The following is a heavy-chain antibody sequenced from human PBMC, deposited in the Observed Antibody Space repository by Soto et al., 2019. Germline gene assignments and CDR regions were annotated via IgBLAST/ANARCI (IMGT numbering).Heavy chain of an antibody. CDR3: ARDLQADY. J-gene: IGHJ4*02. V-gene: IGHV1-18*01. CDR1: GYTFTRSG. Sequence: EASVKVSCKASGYTFTRSGISWVRQAPGQGLEWMGWISAYNGNTKYSQKFQGRVTITTDTSASTAYMELSSLRSEDTAVYYCARDLQADYWGQGTLVTVSS. CDR2: ISAYNGNT.